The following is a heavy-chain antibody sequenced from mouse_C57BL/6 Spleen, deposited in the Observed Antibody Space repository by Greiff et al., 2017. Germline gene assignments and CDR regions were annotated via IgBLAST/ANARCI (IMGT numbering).Heavy chain of an antibody. J-gene: IGHJ3*01. CDR3: ATAVGYGSSYEAGLAY. CDR2: IVPENGDT. CDR1: GFNIKDDY. V-gene: IGHV14-4*01. D-gene: IGHD1-1*01. Sequence: EVQLQQSGAELVRPGASVKLSCTASGFNIKDDYMHWVKQRPEQGLEWIGWIVPENGDTEYASKFQGKDTITADTSSNTAYLQLSSLTSEDTALYYGATAVGYGSSYEAGLAYWGQGTPVTVSA.